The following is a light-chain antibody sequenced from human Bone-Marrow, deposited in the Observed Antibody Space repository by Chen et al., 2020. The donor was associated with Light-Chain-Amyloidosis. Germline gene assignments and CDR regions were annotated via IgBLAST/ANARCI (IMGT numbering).Light chain of an antibody. CDR2: SAS. CDR1: QSIITY. V-gene: IGKV1-39*01. Sequence: DIQLTQSPSSLSASVGEKVTITYRASQSIITYLNWYQYKPGKSPKLLIYSASTLQSGVPSRFSGSGSGTDFTLTISSLQAEDFAIYYCQQSHSIPRTFGQGTKLEMK. J-gene: IGKJ2*01. CDR3: QQSHSIPRT.